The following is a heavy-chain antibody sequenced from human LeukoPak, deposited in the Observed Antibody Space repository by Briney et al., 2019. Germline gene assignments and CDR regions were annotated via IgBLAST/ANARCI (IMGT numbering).Heavy chain of an antibody. V-gene: IGHV3-21*01. J-gene: IGHJ3*02. CDR2: ISSSSSYI. D-gene: IGHD3-16*02. CDR3: ARDSMITFGGVIVIGRNDAFDI. Sequence: GGSLRLSCAASGFTFSSYSMNWVRQAPGKGLEWVSSISSSSSYIYYADSVKGRFTISRDNAKNSLYLQMNSLRAEDTAVYYCARDSMITFGGVIVIGRNDAFDIWGQGTMVTVSS. CDR1: GFTFSSYS.